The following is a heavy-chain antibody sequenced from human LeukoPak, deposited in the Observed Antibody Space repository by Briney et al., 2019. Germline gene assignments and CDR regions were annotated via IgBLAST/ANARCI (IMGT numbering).Heavy chain of an antibody. D-gene: IGHD6-19*01. CDR3: AKAWDSSGWGPQYFYH. CDR2: VSGDGGRT. CDR1: GFTFSTYA. V-gene: IGHV3-23*01. Sequence: GGSLRLSCAASGFTFSTYAMNWVRQAPGKGLEWVSAVSGDGGRTYCADSVKGRFTISRDNSKNTLYLQMNSLRAEDTAVYYCAKAWDSSGWGPQYFYHWGQGTLVTVSS. J-gene: IGHJ1*01.